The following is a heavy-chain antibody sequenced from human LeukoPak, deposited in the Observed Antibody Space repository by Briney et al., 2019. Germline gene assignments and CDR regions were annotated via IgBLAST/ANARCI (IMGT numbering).Heavy chain of an antibody. CDR2: IIPIFGTA. CDR3: AREGLRYFDRQCVRPSPNWFDP. V-gene: IGHV1-69*01. CDR1: GGTFSSYA. Sequence: SVKVSCKASGGTFSSYAISWVRQAPGQGLEWMGGIIPIFGTANYAQKSQGRVTITADESTSTAYMELSSTRSEDTAVYYCAREGLRYFDRQCVRPSPNWFDPWGQGTLVTVSS. J-gene: IGHJ5*02. D-gene: IGHD3-9*01.